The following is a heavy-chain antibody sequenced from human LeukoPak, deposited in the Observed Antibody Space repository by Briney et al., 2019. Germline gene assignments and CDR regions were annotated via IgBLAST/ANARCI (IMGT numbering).Heavy chain of an antibody. CDR1: GGSISSYY. CDR3: ARESPDYYDNQFDY. J-gene: IGHJ4*02. D-gene: IGHD3-22*01. Sequence: SETLSLTCTVSGGSISSYYWSWIRQPPGKGLEWIGYIYYSGSTNYNPSLKSRVTISVDTSKNQFSLELSSVTAADTAVYYCARESPDYYDNQFDYWGQGTLVTVSS. CDR2: IYYSGST. V-gene: IGHV4-59*01.